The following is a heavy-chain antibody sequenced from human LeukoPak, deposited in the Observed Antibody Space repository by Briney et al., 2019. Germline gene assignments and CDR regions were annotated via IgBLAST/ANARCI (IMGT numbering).Heavy chain of an antibody. CDR1: GDSISSGAYS. J-gene: IGHJ5*02. Sequence: PSQTLSLTCVVSGDSISSGAYSWSWIRQPPGRGLEWIGYIFHSGSTFCNPSLKSRVTISVDNSKNQFSLRLSSVTAADTAVYYCAREFWFANAPGSWLDPWGQGTLVTVSS. D-gene: IGHD3-10*01. CDR2: IFHSGST. CDR3: AREFWFANAPGSWLDP. V-gene: IGHV4-30-2*01.